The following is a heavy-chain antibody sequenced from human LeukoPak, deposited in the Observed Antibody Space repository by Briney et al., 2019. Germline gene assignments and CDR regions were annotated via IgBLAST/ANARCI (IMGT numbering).Heavy chain of an antibody. CDR3: ARGRYVVVTATPVNPFDY. CDR2: IIPIFGTA. CDR1: GGTFSSYA. V-gene: IGHV1-69*13. Sequence: GASVKVSCKASGGTFSSYAISWVRQAPGQGLEWMGGIIPIFGTANYAQKFQGRVTITADESTSTAYMELSSLRSEDTAVYYCARGRYVVVTATPVNPFDYWGQGTLDTVSS. D-gene: IGHD2-21*02. J-gene: IGHJ4*02.